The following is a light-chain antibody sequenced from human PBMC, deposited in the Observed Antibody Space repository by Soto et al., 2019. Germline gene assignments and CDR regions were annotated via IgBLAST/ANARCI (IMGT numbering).Light chain of an antibody. J-gene: IGKJ2*01. CDR2: GAS. V-gene: IGKV3-15*01. Sequence: EIVMTQSPATLSVSPGESATLSCRASQSVSSKLAWYQQKPGQAPRLLICGASTRATGIPARFSGSGSGTEFTLTISGLQSEDFAVYYCQQYNTWYTFGQGTKLEIK. CDR1: QSVSSK. CDR3: QQYNTWYT.